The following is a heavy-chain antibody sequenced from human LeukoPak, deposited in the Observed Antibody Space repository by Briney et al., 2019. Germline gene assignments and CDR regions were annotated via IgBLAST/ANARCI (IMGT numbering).Heavy chain of an antibody. CDR3: AKEVAAASGGIY. V-gene: IGHV3-30*18. CDR2: ISYDGSNK. Sequence: PGGSLRLSCAASGFTFSSYGMHWVRQAPGKGLEWVAVISYDGSNKYYADSVKGRFTISRDNSKNTLYLQMNSLRAEDTAMYYCAKEVAAASGGIYWGQGTLVTVSS. J-gene: IGHJ4*02. CDR1: GFTFSSYG. D-gene: IGHD6-13*01.